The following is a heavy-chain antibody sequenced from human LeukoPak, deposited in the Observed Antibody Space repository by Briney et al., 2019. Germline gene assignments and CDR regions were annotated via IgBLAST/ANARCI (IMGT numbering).Heavy chain of an antibody. CDR2: VYSGGST. CDR1: EFTFSRYS. CDR3: ARAGYYYDGGGYYQSDY. D-gene: IGHD3-22*01. J-gene: IGHJ4*02. V-gene: IGHV3-53*01. Sequence: PGGSLRLSCAASEFTFSRYSMSWVRQAPGKGLEWVSVVYSGGSTYYADSVKGRFTISRDNSKNTLYLQMNSLRAEDTAVYYCARAGYYYDGGGYYQSDYWGQGTLVIVSS.